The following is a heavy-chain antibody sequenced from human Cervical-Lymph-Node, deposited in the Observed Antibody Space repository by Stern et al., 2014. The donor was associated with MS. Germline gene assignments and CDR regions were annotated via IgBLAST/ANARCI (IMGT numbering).Heavy chain of an antibody. V-gene: IGHV1-69*01. CDR2: IIPMFGAA. Sequence: QVQLVQSGAEERKPGSSVKVSCKASGGTFSNLAISWLRQVPGHGLEWMGGIIPMFGAANYAQKFQGTVTITADESTNTVYMELSSLRSEDAALYYCARDKEAHYFDSWGQGTLVTVSS. J-gene: IGHJ4*02. CDR3: ARDKEAHYFDS. CDR1: GGTFSNLA.